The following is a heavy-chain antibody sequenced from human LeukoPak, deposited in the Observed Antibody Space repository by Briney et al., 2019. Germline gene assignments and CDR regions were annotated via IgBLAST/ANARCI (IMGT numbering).Heavy chain of an antibody. CDR2: ISAYNGNT. CDR1: GYTFTSYG. J-gene: IGHJ4*02. D-gene: IGHD3-10*01. CDR3: ARVPMWFGELLASDGKDFDY. V-gene: IGHV1-18*01. Sequence: ASVKVSCKASGYTFTSYGISWVRQAPGQGLEWMGWISAYNGNTNYAQKLQGRVTMTTDTSTSTAYMELRSLRSDDTAVYYCARVPMWFGELLASDGKDFDYWGQGTLVTVSS.